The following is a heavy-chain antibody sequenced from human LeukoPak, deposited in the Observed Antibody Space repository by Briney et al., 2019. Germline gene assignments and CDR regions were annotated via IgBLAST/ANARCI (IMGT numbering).Heavy chain of an antibody. D-gene: IGHD1-26*01. J-gene: IGHJ4*02. CDR1: GGTFSSYA. V-gene: IGHV1-69*05. Sequence: SVKVSCKASGGTFSSYAISWVRQAPGQGLEWVGRIIPIFGTANYAQKFQGRVTIATDESTSTAYMELSSLRSEDTAVYYCARVEEIGGATTPYWGQGTLVTVSS. CDR3: ARVEEIGGATTPY. CDR2: IIPIFGTA.